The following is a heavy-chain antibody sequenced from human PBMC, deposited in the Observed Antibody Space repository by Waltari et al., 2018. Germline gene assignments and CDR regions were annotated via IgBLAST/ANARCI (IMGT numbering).Heavy chain of an antibody. CDR3: ASLIAVAGDDP. V-gene: IGHV1-69*08. J-gene: IGHJ5*02. CDR1: GGTFSSYA. D-gene: IGHD6-19*01. CDR2: SIPIFGTA. Sequence: QVQLVQSGAEVKKPGSSVKVSCKASGGTFSSYAISWVRQAPGQGLEWMGRSIPIFGTANHDQKFQGRATITADKSTSTAYMELSSLRSEDTAVYYCASLIAVAGDDPWGQGTLVTVSS.